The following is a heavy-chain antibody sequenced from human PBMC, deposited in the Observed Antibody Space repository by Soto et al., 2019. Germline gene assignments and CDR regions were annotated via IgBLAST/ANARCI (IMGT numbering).Heavy chain of an antibody. V-gene: IGHV1-69*13. D-gene: IGHD5-12*01. J-gene: IGHJ4*02. CDR1: GGTFSSYA. CDR3: AREGEMATISFDY. Sequence: SVKCSCKASGGTFSSYAISWVRQAPGQGLEWMGGIIPIFGTANYAQKFQGRVTITADESTSTAYMELSSLRSEDTAVYYCAREGEMATISFDYWGQGTLVTVSS. CDR2: IIPIFGTA.